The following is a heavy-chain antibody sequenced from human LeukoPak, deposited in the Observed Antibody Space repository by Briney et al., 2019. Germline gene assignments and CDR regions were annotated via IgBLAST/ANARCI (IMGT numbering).Heavy chain of an antibody. Sequence: GGSLRLSCAASGLTFSSYSMNWVRQAPGKGLEWVSSISSSSSYIYYADSVKGRFTISRDNAKNSLYLQMNSLRAEDTAVYYCARDENYYGSGSEFDIWGQGTMVTVSS. D-gene: IGHD3-10*01. CDR3: ARDENYYGSGSEFDI. CDR2: ISSSSSYI. CDR1: GLTFSSYS. V-gene: IGHV3-21*01. J-gene: IGHJ3*02.